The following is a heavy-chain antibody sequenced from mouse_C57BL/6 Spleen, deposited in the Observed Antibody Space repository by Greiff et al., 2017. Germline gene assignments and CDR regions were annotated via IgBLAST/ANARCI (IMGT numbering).Heavy chain of an antibody. CDR2: IYPRSGNT. V-gene: IGHV1-81*01. D-gene: IGHD2-4*01. CDR3: ARWGDYDGGFAY. CDR1: GYTFTSYG. Sequence: VQLQESGAELARPGASVKLSCKASGYTFTSYGISWVKQRTGQGLEWIGEIYPRSGNTYYNEKFKGKATLTADKSSSTAYMELRSLTSEDSAVYFCARWGDYDGGFAYWGQGTLVTVSA. J-gene: IGHJ3*01.